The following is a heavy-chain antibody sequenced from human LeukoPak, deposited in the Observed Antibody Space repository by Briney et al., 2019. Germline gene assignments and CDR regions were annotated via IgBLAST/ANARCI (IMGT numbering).Heavy chain of an antibody. CDR3: ARRAYSTGTEDY. V-gene: IGHV4-34*01. J-gene: IGHJ4*02. CDR2: INHSGST. Sequence: SETLSLTCAVYGGSFSGYYWSWIRQPPGKGLEWIGEINHSGSTNYNPSLKSRVTISVDTSKNQFSLKLSSVTAADTAVYYCARRAYSTGTEDYWGQGTLVTVSS. CDR1: GGSFSGYY. D-gene: IGHD6-13*01.